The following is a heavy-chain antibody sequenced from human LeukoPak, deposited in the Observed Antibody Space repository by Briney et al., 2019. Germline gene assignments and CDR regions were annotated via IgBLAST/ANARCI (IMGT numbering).Heavy chain of an antibody. CDR3: ARDGEGTSLSFFDY. D-gene: IGHD3-10*01. V-gene: IGHV3-21*01. CDR2: ISSGSGYI. Sequence: GGSLRLSCAASGFTFDDYAMHWVRQAPGKGLEWVSSISSGSGYIYYADSVKGRFTISRDNAKTSLYLQMNSLRAEDTAVYYCARDGEGTSLSFFDYWGLGTLVTVSA. CDR1: GFTFDDYA. J-gene: IGHJ4*02.